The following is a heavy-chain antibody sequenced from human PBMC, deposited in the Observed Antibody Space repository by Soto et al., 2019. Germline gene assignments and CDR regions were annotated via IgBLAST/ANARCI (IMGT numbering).Heavy chain of an antibody. J-gene: IGHJ4*02. Sequence: GGSLRLSCAASGFTFIKYAMTWVRQAPGKGLEWVATIGGGDESTYYADSVKGRLTVSRDTSKTTLYLQMNSLRAEDKAVYYCERLSSGYDYPYWGQRTLVTVSS. CDR2: IGGGDEST. D-gene: IGHD5-12*01. V-gene: IGHV3-23*01. CDR3: ERLSSGYDYPY. CDR1: GFTFIKYA.